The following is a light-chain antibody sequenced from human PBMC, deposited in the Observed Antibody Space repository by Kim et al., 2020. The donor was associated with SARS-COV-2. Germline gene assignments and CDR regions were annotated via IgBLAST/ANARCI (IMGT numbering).Light chain of an antibody. CDR1: SSDVGGYHY. CDR3: SSYAGSNNWV. CDR2: EVS. J-gene: IGLJ3*02. V-gene: IGLV2-8*01. Sequence: QSALTQPPSASGSPGQSVTISCTGTSSDVGGYHYVSWYQQHPGKAPKLMIYEVSKRPSGVPDRFSGSKSGNTASLTVSGLRAEDEADYYCSSYAGSNNWVFGGGTQLTVL.